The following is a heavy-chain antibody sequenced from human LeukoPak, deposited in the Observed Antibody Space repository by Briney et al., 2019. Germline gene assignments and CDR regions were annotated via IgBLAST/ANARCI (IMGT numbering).Heavy chain of an antibody. Sequence: PSETLSLTCTVSGGSVRSADFYWTWIRQPPGKGLEWIGYIYYSGSTSYNPSLKSRVTISVDTSKNQFSLKLSSVTAADTAVYYCARGPNYVWGSYRYFDYWGQGTLVTVAS. V-gene: IGHV4-30-4*01. J-gene: IGHJ4*02. CDR2: IYYSGST. CDR3: ARGPNYVWGSYRYFDY. CDR1: GGSVRSADFY. D-gene: IGHD3-16*02.